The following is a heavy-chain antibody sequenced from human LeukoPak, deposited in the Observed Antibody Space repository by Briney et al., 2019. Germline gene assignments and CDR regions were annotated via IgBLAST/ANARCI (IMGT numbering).Heavy chain of an antibody. J-gene: IGHJ4*02. V-gene: IGHV3-33*08. CDR3: ARDPNFFAAAGTFDY. D-gene: IGHD6-13*01. CDR1: GFTFSSYA. Sequence: GRSLRLSCAASGFTFSSYAMHWVRQAPGKGLEWVAVIWYDGSNKYYADSVKGRFTISRDNSKNTLYLQMNSLRAEDTAVYYCARDPNFFAAAGTFDYWGQGTLVTVSS. CDR2: IWYDGSNK.